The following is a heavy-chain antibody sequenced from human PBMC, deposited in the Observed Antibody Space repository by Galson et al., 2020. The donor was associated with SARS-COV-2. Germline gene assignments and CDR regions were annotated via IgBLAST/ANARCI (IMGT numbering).Heavy chain of an antibody. CDR1: GFTFSSYT. CDR3: ARDASWAMFGMDV. CDR2: TSSNSDYI. D-gene: IGHD1-26*01. V-gene: IGHV3-21*01. J-gene: IGHJ6*02. Sequence: GGSLRLSCAVSGFTFSSYTMNWVRQAPGKGLEWVSATSSNSDYIYYADSVKGRFTISRDNGKNSLYLQMNSLRAEDTAVYYCARDASWAMFGMDVWGQGTTVTVSS.